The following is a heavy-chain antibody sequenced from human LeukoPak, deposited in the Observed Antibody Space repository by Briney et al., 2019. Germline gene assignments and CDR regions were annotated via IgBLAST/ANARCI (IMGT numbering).Heavy chain of an antibody. CDR1: GGSFSGYY. V-gene: IGHV4-34*01. J-gene: IGHJ4*02. CDR3: ARVRPPAAFGY. CDR2: INHSGST. Sequence: PSETLSLTCAVYGGSFSGYYWSWIRQPLGKGLEWIGEINHSGSTNYNPSLKSRVTISVDTSKNQFSLKLSSVTAADTAVYYCARVRPPAAFGYWGQGTLVTVSS.